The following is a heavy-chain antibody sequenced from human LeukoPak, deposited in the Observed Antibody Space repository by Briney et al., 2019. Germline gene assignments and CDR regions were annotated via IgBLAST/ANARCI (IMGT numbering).Heavy chain of an antibody. CDR2: ISPYNGNT. CDR1: GYTFISYG. Sequence: ASVKVSCKASGYTFISYGINWVRQAPGQGLEWMGWISPYNGNTNYAQKSQGRVTMTTDTSTSTAYMELRSLKSDDTAVYYCARGEGVAARQSWFDPWGQGTLVTVSS. J-gene: IGHJ5*02. CDR3: ARGEGVAARQSWFDP. D-gene: IGHD6-6*01. V-gene: IGHV1-18*01.